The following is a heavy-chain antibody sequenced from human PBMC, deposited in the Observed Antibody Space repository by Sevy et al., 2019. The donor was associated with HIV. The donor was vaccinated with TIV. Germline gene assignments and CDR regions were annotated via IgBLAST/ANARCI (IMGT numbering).Heavy chain of an antibody. CDR2: ISYDGGNK. D-gene: IGHD4-4*01. CDR1: GFTFGSYG. V-gene: IGHV3-30*18. CDR3: AKDPRPYSNFYYFDY. Sequence: GGSLRLSCAASGFTFGSYGMHWVRQVPGKGLEWVAVISYDGGNKYYADSVKGRFTISRDNSKGTLYLQVNSLRAEDTAVYYCAKDPRPYSNFYYFDYWGQGTLVTVSS. J-gene: IGHJ4*02.